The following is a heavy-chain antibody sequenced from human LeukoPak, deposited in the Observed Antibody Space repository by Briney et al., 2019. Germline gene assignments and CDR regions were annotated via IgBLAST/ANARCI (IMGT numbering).Heavy chain of an antibody. CDR1: GFTFSSYS. J-gene: IGHJ6*03. Sequence: GGSLRLSCAASGFTFSSYSMNWVRQAPGKGLEWVSYISSSSSTIYYADSVKGRFTISRDNAKNSLYLQMNSLRAEDTAVYYCARDQGSSWEPDYYYYYMDVWGQGTLVTVSS. CDR2: ISSSSSTI. V-gene: IGHV3-48*04. CDR3: ARDQGSSWEPDYYYYYMDV. D-gene: IGHD6-13*01.